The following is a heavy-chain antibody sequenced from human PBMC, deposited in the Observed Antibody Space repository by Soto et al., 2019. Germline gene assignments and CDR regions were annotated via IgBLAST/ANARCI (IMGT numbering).Heavy chain of an antibody. D-gene: IGHD3-10*01. Sequence: PSEKRSLSCAVYGGCCSGYYWRWMRQPPGKGLEWIGEINHSGSTNYNPSLKSRVTISVDTSKNQFSLKLSSVTAADTAVYYFLIRAVRRVKNYFRMAVWGQGTLVT. CDR1: GGCCSGYY. CDR2: INHSGST. V-gene: IGHV4-34*01. J-gene: IGHJ6*02. CDR3: LIRAVRRVKNYFRMAV.